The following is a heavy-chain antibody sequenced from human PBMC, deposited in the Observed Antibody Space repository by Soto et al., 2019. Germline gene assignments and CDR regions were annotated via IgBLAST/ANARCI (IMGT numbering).Heavy chain of an antibody. CDR3: VRGRADSAGSSLGRRMDV. V-gene: IGHV4-61*01. Sequence: QVQLQESGPGLVKPSETLSLICFVSGEAVGSGQSYWNWIRQAPGKGLEWMGQIFVTGATKYSESLKSRDTLSVDTSKSQSSLNMASVTAADSATYFCVRGRADSAGSSLGRRMDVWGQGTTVTV. CDR2: IFVTGAT. CDR1: GEAVGSGQSY. J-gene: IGHJ6*02. D-gene: IGHD3-10*01.